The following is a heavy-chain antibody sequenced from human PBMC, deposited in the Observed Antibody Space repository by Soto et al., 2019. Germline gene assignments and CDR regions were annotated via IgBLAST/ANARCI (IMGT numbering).Heavy chain of an antibody. V-gene: IGHV3-30-3*01. Sequence: QVQLVESGGGMVQPGRSLRLSCAASGFTFSNYIMHWVRQAPGKGLEWVAIILHDGNNKYYADSVKGRFTISRDNSKNTLYLQMNSLSTEDTAIYYCARDDEGGSYCDLGYWGQGTLVTVSS. CDR1: GFTFSNYI. J-gene: IGHJ4*02. CDR3: ARDDEGGSYCDLGY. CDR2: ILHDGNNK. D-gene: IGHD3-10*01.